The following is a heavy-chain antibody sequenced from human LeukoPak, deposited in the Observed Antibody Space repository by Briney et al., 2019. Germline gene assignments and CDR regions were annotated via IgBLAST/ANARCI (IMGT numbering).Heavy chain of an antibody. D-gene: IGHD2-2*01. CDR3: ARDVGYCSSTSCYFDY. V-gene: IGHV1-69*01. CDR1: GGTFSSYA. Sequence: SVKVSCKASGGTFSSYAISWVRQAPGQGLEWMGGIIPIFGTANYAQKFQGRVTITADESASTAYMELSSLRSEDTAVYYCARDVGYCSSTSCYFDYWGQGTLVTVSS. J-gene: IGHJ4*02. CDR2: IIPIFGTA.